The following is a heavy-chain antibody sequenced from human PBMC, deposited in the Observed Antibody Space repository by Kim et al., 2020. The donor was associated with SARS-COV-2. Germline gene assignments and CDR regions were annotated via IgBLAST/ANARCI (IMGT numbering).Heavy chain of an antibody. Sequence: SETLSLTCAVYGASFSGYYWSWIRQPPGKGLEWIGEINNSGSTNYNPSLKSRVTISVHTSKNQFSLKLSSVTAADTAVYYCARDAAAGGSNSFNPWGEGT. D-gene: IGHD6-13*01. J-gene: IGHJ5*02. CDR3: ARDAAAGGSNSFNP. CDR1: GASFSGYY. V-gene: IGHV4-34*01. CDR2: INNSGST.